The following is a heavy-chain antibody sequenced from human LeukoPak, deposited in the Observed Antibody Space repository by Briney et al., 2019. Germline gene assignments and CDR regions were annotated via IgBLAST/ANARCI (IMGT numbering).Heavy chain of an antibody. CDR3: ARFTPQGYGWGGYNTFDP. Sequence: SETLSLTCAVYGGSFSGYYWSWIRQPPGKGLEWTGEINHSGSTNYNPSLKSRVTISVDTSKNQFSLKLSSVTAADTAVYYCARFTPQGYGWGGYNTFDPWGQGTLVTVSS. CDR1: GGSFSGYY. V-gene: IGHV4-34*01. D-gene: IGHD3-16*01. J-gene: IGHJ5*02. CDR2: INHSGST.